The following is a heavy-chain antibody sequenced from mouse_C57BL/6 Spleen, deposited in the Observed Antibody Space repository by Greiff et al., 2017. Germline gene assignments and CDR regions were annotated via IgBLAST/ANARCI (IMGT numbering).Heavy chain of an antibody. CDR1: GFTFSDFY. V-gene: IGHV7-1*01. CDR3: ARGSYDYFDY. J-gene: IGHJ2*01. D-gene: IGHD1-1*01. Sequence: EVKLMESGGGLVQSGRSLRLSCATSGFTFSDFYMEWVHQAPGKGLEWIAASRNKANDYTTEYSASVKGRFIVSRDTSQSILYLQMNALRAEDTAIYYCARGSYDYFDYWGQGTTLTVSS. CDR2: SRNKANDYTT.